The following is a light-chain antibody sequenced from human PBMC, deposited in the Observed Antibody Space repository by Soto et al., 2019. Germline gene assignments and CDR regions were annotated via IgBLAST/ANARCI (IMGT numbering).Light chain of an antibody. J-gene: IGLJ1*01. Sequence: QSVLTQPPSASGTPGQGVTISCSGSTSNIGSNYVYWYQQLPGTAPKLLIYRNNQRPSGVPDRFSGSKSGTSASLAITGLQAEDEADYYCQSYDTSLRDYVFGTGTKVTVL. CDR1: TSNIGSNY. CDR2: RNN. V-gene: IGLV1-47*01. CDR3: QSYDTSLRDYV.